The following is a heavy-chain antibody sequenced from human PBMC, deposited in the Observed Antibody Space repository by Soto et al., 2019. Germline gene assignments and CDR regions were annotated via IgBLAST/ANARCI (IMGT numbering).Heavy chain of an antibody. CDR3: ARISSGYLDFWSGYYLPDY. V-gene: IGHV4-59*01. CDR1: GGSISSYY. D-gene: IGHD3-3*01. Sequence: SETLSLTCTVSGGSISSYYWSWIRQPPGKGLEWIGYIYYSGSTNYNPSLKSRVTISVDTSKNQFSLKLSSVTAADTAVYYCARISSGYLDFWSGYYLPDYWGQGTLVTVSS. J-gene: IGHJ4*02. CDR2: IYYSGST.